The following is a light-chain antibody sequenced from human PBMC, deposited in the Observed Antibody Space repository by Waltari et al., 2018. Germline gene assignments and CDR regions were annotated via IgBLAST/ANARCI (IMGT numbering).Light chain of an antibody. CDR3: QQHYSHPFT. V-gene: IGKV1-17*03. CDR2: AAS. Sequence: DIQMTQSPSSLSASVGDRVTISCRTSQTISSDLAWYQLKPGKVPNLLIFAASTLESGVPSRFSGSGAGTEFTLTISSLQPEDFATYYCQQHYSHPFTFGPGT. J-gene: IGKJ3*01. CDR1: QTISSD.